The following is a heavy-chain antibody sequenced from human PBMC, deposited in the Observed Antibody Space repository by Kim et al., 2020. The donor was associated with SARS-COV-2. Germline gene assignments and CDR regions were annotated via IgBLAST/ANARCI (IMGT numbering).Heavy chain of an antibody. Sequence: GGSLRLSCAASGFTFSSYAMSWVRQAPGKGLEWVSAISGSGGSTYYADSVKGRFTISRDNSKNTLYLQMNSLRAEDTAVYYCAYYYGSGSYSSLGYYYGMDVWGQGTTVTVSS. CDR2: ISGSGGST. CDR1: GFTFSSYA. D-gene: IGHD3-10*01. J-gene: IGHJ6*02. V-gene: IGHV3-23*01. CDR3: AYYYGSGSYSSLGYYYGMDV.